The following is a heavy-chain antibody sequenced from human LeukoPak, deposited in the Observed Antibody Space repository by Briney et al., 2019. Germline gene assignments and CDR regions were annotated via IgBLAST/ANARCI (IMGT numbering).Heavy chain of an antibody. Sequence: ASVKVSCKPSGYTFTNYGISGVRQAPGQGLEWMGWISAYNGNTNYVQKLQDRVTMTTDTSASTAYMERRSLRSDDTAVYYCARNLVIVVALAAPRHYGMDVWGQGTTVTVSS. CDR2: ISAYNGNT. CDR3: ARNLVIVVALAAPRHYGMDV. D-gene: IGHD2-2*01. J-gene: IGHJ6*02. V-gene: IGHV1-18*01. CDR1: GYTFTNYG.